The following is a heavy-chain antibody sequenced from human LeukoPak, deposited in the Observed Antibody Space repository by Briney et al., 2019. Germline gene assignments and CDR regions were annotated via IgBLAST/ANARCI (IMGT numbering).Heavy chain of an antibody. CDR2: INDNGGRT. D-gene: IGHD1-26*01. J-gene: IGHJ4*02. Sequence: GGSQRLSCSASGFTFSRYAMHWVRQAPGKGLEYVSGINDNGGRTHYGDSVKGRFSISRDNSKNTLHLQMSTLRAEDTALYYCVKDVGGSYAFDYWGQGILVTVAS. CDR1: GFTFSRYA. V-gene: IGHV3-64D*09. CDR3: VKDVGGSYAFDY.